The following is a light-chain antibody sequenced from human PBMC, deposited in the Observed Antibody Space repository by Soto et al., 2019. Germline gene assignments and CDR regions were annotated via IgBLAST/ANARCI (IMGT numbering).Light chain of an antibody. Sequence: DIQMTQSPSTLSASVGDRVTITCRASQSISSWLAWYQQKPGKAPKLLIYKASNLESGVPSRFSGSGSGTEFTLTISSLQPDDFATYYCQQYNNYPWPFGQGTKVDIK. CDR3: QQYNNYPWP. CDR2: KAS. J-gene: IGKJ1*01. V-gene: IGKV1-5*03. CDR1: QSISSW.